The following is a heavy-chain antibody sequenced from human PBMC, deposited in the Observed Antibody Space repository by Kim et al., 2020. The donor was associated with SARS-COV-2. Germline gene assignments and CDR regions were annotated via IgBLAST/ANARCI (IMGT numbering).Heavy chain of an antibody. D-gene: IGHD3-10*01. CDR1: GYTFTSYA. V-gene: IGHV1-3*01. Sequence: ASVKVSCKASGYTFTSYAMHWVRQAPGQRLEWMGWINAGNGNTKYSQKFQGRVTITRDTSASTAYMELSSLRSEDTAVYYCAREGVLWPGGFDYWGQGTLVTVSS. CDR2: INAGNGNT. J-gene: IGHJ4*02. CDR3: AREGVLWPGGFDY.